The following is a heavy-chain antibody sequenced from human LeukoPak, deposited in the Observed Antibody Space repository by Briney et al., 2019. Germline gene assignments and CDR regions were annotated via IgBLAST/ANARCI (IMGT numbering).Heavy chain of an antibody. V-gene: IGHV1-18*01. CDR2: ISAYNGNT. CDR3: ARDATHYDFWSGYYIPYWFDP. Sequence: ASVKVSCKASGYTFTSYGISWVRQAPGQGLEWMGWISAYNGNTNYAQKLQGRVTMTTDTSTSTAYMEPRSLRSDDTAVYYCARDATHYDFWSGYYIPYWFDPWGQGTLVTVSS. CDR1: GYTFTSYG. J-gene: IGHJ5*02. D-gene: IGHD3-3*01.